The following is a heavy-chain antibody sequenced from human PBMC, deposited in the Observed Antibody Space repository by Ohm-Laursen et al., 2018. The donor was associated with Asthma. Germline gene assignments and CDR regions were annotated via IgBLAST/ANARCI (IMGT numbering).Heavy chain of an antibody. Sequence: SLRLSCTASGFTFSSYAMHWVRQAPGKGLEWVAVISYDGSNKYYADSVKGRFTISRDNSKNTLYLQMNSLRAEDTAVYYCARDPFTTIVVVIALFDYWGRGTLVTVSS. CDR2: ISYDGSNK. D-gene: IGHD2-21*01. V-gene: IGHV3-30-3*01. J-gene: IGHJ4*02. CDR1: GFTFSSYA. CDR3: ARDPFTTIVVVIALFDY.